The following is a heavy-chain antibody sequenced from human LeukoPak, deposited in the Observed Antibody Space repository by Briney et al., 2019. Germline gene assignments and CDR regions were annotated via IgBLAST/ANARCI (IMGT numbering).Heavy chain of an antibody. V-gene: IGHV3-64*01. Sequence: GGSLRLSCAASGFTFSSYAMHWVRQAPGKGLEYVSAISSNGGSTYYANSVKGRFTISRDNSKNTLYLQMGSLRAEDMAAYYCARGYVVVPAAIGYWGQGTLVTVSS. CDR1: GFTFSSYA. CDR2: ISSNGGST. CDR3: ARGYVVVPAAIGY. D-gene: IGHD2-2*02. J-gene: IGHJ4*02.